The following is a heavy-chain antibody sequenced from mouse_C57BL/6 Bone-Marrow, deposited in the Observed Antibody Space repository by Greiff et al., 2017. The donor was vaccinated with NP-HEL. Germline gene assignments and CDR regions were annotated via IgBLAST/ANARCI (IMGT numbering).Heavy chain of an antibody. J-gene: IGHJ2*01. CDR2: IYPGSGST. D-gene: IGHD3-2*02. CDR1: GYTFTSYW. Sequence: QVQLQQPGAELVKPGASVKMSCKASGYTFTSYWITWVKQRPGQGLEWIGDIYPGSGSTNYNEKFKSKATLTVDTSSSTAYMQLSSLTSEDSEVYYCARKTAQATRYFDYWGQGTTLTVSS. CDR3: ARKTAQATRYFDY. V-gene: IGHV1-55*01.